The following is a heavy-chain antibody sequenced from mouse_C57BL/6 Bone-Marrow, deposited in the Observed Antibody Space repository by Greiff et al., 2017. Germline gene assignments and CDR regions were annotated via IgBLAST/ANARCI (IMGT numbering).Heavy chain of an antibody. J-gene: IGHJ4*01. CDR1: GYTFTSYW. CDR3: ARGHDGYYVYAMDY. D-gene: IGHD2-3*01. CDR2: IDPSDSYT. Sequence: QVQLQQPGAALVRPGTSVKLSCKASGYTFTSYWMHWVKQRPGQGLEWIGVIDPSDSYTNYNQKFKGKATLTVDTSSSTAYMQLSSLTSEDSAVYYCARGHDGYYVYAMDYWGQGTSVTVSS. V-gene: IGHV1-59*01.